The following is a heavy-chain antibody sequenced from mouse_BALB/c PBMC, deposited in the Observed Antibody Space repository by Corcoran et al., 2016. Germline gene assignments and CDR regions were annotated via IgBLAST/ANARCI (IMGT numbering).Heavy chain of an antibody. CDR1: GFPVSSNY. V-gene: IGHV5-12-1*01. CDR2: VIYGGGST. CDR3: ARSSSYGTPDGMDV. J-gene: IGHJ1*01. D-gene: IGHD1-1*01. Sequence: EVQLVESGGGLVQPGGSLRLSCAASGFPVSSNYMSWVRQAPGTGLEWVSVIYGGGSTYYADPGKGRVTIYRDKSKNTLYLQMNSMRAEDTAVYYWARSSSYGTPDGMDVWGQGTTVTVSS.